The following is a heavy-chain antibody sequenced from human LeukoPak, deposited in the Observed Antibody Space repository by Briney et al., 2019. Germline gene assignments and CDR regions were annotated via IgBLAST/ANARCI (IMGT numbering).Heavy chain of an antibody. CDR2: IYPGDSDT. Sequence: GESLKISCKGSGYSFTSYWIGWVRQMPGKGLEWMGIIYPGDSDTRYSLSFQGQVTISADKSISTAYLQWSSLKASDTAMYYCARPNLTSGTYYIDYWGQGTLVAVSS. V-gene: IGHV5-51*01. CDR3: ARPNLTSGTYYIDY. CDR1: GYSFTSYW. J-gene: IGHJ4*02. D-gene: IGHD3-10*01.